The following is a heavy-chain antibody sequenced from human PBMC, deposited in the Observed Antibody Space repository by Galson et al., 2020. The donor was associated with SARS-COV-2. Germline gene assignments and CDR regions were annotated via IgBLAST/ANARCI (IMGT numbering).Heavy chain of an antibody. Sequence: SETLSLTCTVSGGSLSSGGYSWSWIRQPPGKGLEWIGYIYQSGRSYYNPSLKSRVTLSVDSSNNQFSLQMTSVTAADTAVYYCAAGFCSATSCYIDDAFHIWGQGTKVTVSS. D-gene: IGHD2-2*02. V-gene: IGHV4-30-2*01. J-gene: IGHJ3*02. CDR1: GGSLSSGGYS. CDR2: IYQSGRS. CDR3: AAGFCSATSCYIDDAFHI.